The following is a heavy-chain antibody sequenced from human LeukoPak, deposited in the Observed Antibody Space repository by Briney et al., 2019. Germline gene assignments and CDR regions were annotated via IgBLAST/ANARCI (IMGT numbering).Heavy chain of an antibody. CDR2: ISSSSSYT. CDR1: GFTFSDYY. Sequence: GGSLRLSCAASGFTFSDYYMSWIRQAPGKGLEWVSYISSSSSYTNYADSVKGRFTISRDNAKNSLYLQMNSLRAEDPAVYYCARAGQQLVLGYFDYWGQGNLVTVSS. J-gene: IGHJ4*02. V-gene: IGHV3-11*06. D-gene: IGHD6-13*01. CDR3: ARAGQQLVLGYFDY.